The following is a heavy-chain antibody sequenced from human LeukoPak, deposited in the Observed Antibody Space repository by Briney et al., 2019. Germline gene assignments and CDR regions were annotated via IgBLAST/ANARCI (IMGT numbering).Heavy chain of an antibody. CDR1: GFTFSNYR. CDR3: TRPTYYYGMDV. J-gene: IGHJ6*02. CDR2: IRSKAYGGTT. Sequence: GGSLRLSCVASGFTFSNYRMSWVRQAPGKGLEWVGFIRSKAYGGTTEYAASVKGRFTISRDDSKSIAYLQMNSLKTEDTAVYYCTRPTYYYGMDVWGQGTTVTVSS. D-gene: IGHD1-1*01. V-gene: IGHV3-49*04.